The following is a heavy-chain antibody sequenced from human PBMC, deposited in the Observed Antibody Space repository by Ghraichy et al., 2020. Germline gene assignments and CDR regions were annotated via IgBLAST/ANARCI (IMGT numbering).Heavy chain of an antibody. D-gene: IGHD3-16*01. Sequence: GGSLRLSCAASGFTFDDCTMHWVRQAPGKGLEWVSIVSWDGGSTFYADSVKGRFTISRDNTGNSLYLQMNTLRTDDTALYFCAKGIGVLYYDGMDVWGQGTTVIVSS. V-gene: IGHV3-43*01. CDR1: GFTFDDCT. J-gene: IGHJ6*02. CDR2: VSWDGGST. CDR3: AKGIGVLYYDGMDV.